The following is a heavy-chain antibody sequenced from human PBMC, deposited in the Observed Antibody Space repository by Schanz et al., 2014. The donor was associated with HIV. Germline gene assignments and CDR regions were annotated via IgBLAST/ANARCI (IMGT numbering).Heavy chain of an antibody. CDR2: ISGSGGST. V-gene: IGHV3-23*01. CDR3: ALSRPSGYGGSWYFDL. CDR1: GFTFSSYG. J-gene: IGHJ2*01. D-gene: IGHD2-15*01. Sequence: EVQLLESGGGLVQPGGSLRLSCAASGFTFSSYGMSWVRQAPGNGLECVSVISGSGGSTYYADSVKGRFTISRDNSKNALYLQMNSLRAEDTDVYYCALSRPSGYGGSWYFDLWGRGTLVAVSS.